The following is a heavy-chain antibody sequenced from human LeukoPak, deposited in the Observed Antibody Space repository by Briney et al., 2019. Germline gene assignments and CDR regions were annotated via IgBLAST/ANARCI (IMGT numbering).Heavy chain of an antibody. CDR2: IKQDGSVK. D-gene: IGHD3-3*01. V-gene: IGHV3-7*01. CDR1: GFTFSSYW. CDR3: ARENFWSGYPPDY. J-gene: IGHJ4*02. Sequence: QPGGSLRLSCAASGFTFSSYWMSWVRQAPGKGLEWVANIKQDGSVKYYVDSVKGRFTISRDNAKNSLYLQMNSLRAEDTAVYYCARENFWSGYPPDYWGQGTLVTVSS.